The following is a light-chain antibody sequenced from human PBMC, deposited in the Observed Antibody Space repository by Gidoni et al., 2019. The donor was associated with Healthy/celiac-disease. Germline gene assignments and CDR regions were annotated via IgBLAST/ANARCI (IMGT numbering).Light chain of an antibody. CDR2: LGS. CDR3: MQALQTPLFT. J-gene: IGKJ3*01. Sequence: IVMTQSPLSLPVTPGEPASISCRSSQSLLHSNGYNYLDWYLQKPGQSPQLLIYLGSNRASGVPDRFSGSGSGTDFTLKISRVEAEDVGVYYFMQALQTPLFTFGPGTKVDIK. CDR1: QSLLHSNGYNY. V-gene: IGKV2-28*01.